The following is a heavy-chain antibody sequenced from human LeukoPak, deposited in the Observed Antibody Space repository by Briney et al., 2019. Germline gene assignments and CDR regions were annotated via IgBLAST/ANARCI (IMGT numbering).Heavy chain of an antibody. J-gene: IGHJ6*02. CDR2: INPNSGGT. CDR3: ARELVVVVPAAMSDYYYGMDV. D-gene: IGHD2-2*01. V-gene: IGHV1-2*02. CDR1: GYTFTGYY. Sequence: ASVKVSCKASGYTFTGYYMHWVRQAPGQGLEWMGWINPNSGGTNYAQKFQGRVTMTRDTSISTAYMELSRLRSDDTAVYHCARELVVVVPAAMSDYYYGMDVWGQGTTVTVSS.